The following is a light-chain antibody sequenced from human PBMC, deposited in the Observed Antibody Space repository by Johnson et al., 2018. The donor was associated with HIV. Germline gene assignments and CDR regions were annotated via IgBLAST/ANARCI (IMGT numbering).Light chain of an antibody. CDR3: GTWDSSLSVPYV. Sequence: QSVLTQPPSVSAAPGQKVTISCSGSSSNIGNNYVSWYQQLPGTAPKLLIYENNKRPSGIPDRFSGSKSGTSGTLGITGLQTGDEADYYCGTWDSSLSVPYVFGTGTKVTVL. V-gene: IGLV1-51*02. CDR1: SSNIGNNY. CDR2: ENN. J-gene: IGLJ1*01.